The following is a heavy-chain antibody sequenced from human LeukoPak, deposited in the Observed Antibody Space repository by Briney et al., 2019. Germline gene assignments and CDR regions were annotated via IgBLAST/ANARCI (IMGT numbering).Heavy chain of an antibody. Sequence: GRSLRLSCVASGFTFDDYAMHWVRQAPGKGLEWVSGISWNSGSIGYADSVKGRFTISRDNAKNSLYLQMNSLRAEDTALYYCAKGRDKYQLLSKNWFDPWGQGTLVTVSS. J-gene: IGHJ5*02. V-gene: IGHV3-9*01. CDR1: GFTFDDYA. CDR2: ISWNSGSI. CDR3: AKGRDKYQLLSKNWFDP. D-gene: IGHD2-2*01.